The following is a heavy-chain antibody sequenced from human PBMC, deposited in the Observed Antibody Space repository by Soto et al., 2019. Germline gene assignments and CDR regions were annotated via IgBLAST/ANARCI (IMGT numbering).Heavy chain of an antibody. CDR3: ASWGYYDSSGPAPDAFDI. V-gene: IGHV1-69*12. J-gene: IGHJ3*02. D-gene: IGHD3-22*01. CDR2: IIPIFGTA. CDR1: GGTFSSYA. Sequence: QVQLVQSGAEVKKPGSSVKVSCKASGGTFSSYAISWVRQAPGQGLEWMGGIIPIFGTANYAQKFQGRVTITADESTSTAYMELSSLRSEDTAVYYCASWGYYDSSGPAPDAFDIWGQGTMVTVSS.